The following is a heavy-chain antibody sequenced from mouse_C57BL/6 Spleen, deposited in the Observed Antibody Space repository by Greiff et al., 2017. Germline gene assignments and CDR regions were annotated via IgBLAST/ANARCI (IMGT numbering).Heavy chain of an antibody. D-gene: IGHD2-5*01. V-gene: IGHV1-84*01. J-gene: IGHJ3*01. CDR3: ARSSYDSNYAWFAY. CDR1: GYTFTDYY. CDR2: IYPGSGNT. Sequence: QVQLQQSGPELVKPGASVKISCKASGYTFTDYYINWVKQRPGQGLAWIGWIYPGSGNTKYNEKFKGKDTLTVDPSSSTAYMQLSSLTSEDSAVYFCARSSYDSNYAWFAYWGQGTLVTASA.